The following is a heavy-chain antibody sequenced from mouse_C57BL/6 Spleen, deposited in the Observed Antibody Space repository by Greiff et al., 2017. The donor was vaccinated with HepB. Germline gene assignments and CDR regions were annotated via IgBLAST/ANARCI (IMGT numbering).Heavy chain of an antibody. CDR2: IYWDDDK. CDR3: ARRAGGYYEDWFAY. D-gene: IGHD2-3*01. Sequence: QVTLKESGPGILQSSQTLSLTCSFSGFSLSTSGMGVSWIRQPSGKGLEWLAHIYWDDDKRYNPSLKSRLTISKDTSRNQVFLKITSVDTADTATYYCARRAGGYYEDWFAYWGQGTLVTVSA. CDR1: GFSLSTSGMG. J-gene: IGHJ3*01. V-gene: IGHV8-12*01.